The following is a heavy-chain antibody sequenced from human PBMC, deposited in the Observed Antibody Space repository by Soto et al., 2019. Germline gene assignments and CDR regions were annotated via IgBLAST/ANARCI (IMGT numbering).Heavy chain of an antibody. CDR2: IIPIFGTA. Sequence: RASVKVSCKASGGTFSSYAISWVRQAPGQGLEWMGGIIPIFGTANYAQKFQGRVTITADESTSTAYMELSSLRSEDTAVYYCARNMIPYPLPYYYYYGMDVWGQGTTVTVSS. J-gene: IGHJ6*02. CDR1: GGTFSSYA. V-gene: IGHV1-69*13. CDR3: ARNMIPYPLPYYYYYGMDV. D-gene: IGHD3-22*01.